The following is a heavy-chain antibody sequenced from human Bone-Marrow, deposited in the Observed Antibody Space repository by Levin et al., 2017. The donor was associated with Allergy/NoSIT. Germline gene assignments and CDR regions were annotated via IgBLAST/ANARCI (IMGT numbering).Heavy chain of an antibody. CDR3: ARGVIFGVGTT. D-gene: IGHD3-3*01. V-gene: IGHV4-59*01. J-gene: IGHJ5*02. CDR1: GASINNYY. Sequence: ESLKISCHVSGASINNYYWYWVRQPPGKGLEWIGQIYYSGDTLYNPSLKNRVIISIDTSKNHFSLKLKSVTAADTAVYYCARGVIFGVGTTWGQGALVTVSS. CDR2: IYYSGDT.